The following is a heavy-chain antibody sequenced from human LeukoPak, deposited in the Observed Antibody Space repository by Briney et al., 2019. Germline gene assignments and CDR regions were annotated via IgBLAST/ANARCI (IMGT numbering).Heavy chain of an antibody. CDR1: GFTFSSYG. J-gene: IGHJ4*02. V-gene: IGHV3-30*02. CDR3: AKDRRLVRSSTPSDFDY. CDR2: IREDGSNK. D-gene: IGHD6-19*01. Sequence: PGGSLRLSCAAAGFTFSSYGMHWVRQAPGKGLEWVAFIREDGSNKYHADSVKGRLTISRDNSKHTLYLQMNSLRAEDTAVYYCAKDRRLVRSSTPSDFDYWGQGTLVTVSS.